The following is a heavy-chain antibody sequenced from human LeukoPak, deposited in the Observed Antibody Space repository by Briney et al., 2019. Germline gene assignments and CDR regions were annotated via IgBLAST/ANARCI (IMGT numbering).Heavy chain of an antibody. CDR3: ATVGMTTVTTGLYNWFDP. Sequence: AASVKVSCKVSGYTLTELSMHWVRQAPGKGLEWMGGFDPEDGETIYAQKFQGRVTMTEDTSTDTAYMELSSLRSEDTAVYYCATVGMTTVTTGLYNWFDPWGQGTLVTVSS. V-gene: IGHV1-24*01. CDR2: FDPEDGET. D-gene: IGHD4-17*01. CDR1: GYTLTELS. J-gene: IGHJ5*02.